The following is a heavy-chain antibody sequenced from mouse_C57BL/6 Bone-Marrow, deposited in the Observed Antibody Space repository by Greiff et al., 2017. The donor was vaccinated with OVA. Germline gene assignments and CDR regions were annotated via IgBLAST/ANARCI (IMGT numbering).Heavy chain of an antibody. J-gene: IGHJ4*01. Sequence: VQLQQSGPELVKPGASVKISCKASGYSFTGYYMNWVKQSPEKSLEWIGEINPSTGGTTYNQKFKAKATLTVDKSSSTAYMQLKSLTSEDSAVYYCARDGAYYSIYYAMDYWGQGTSVTVSS. D-gene: IGHD2-5*01. CDR1: GYSFTGYY. CDR3: ARDGAYYSIYYAMDY. V-gene: IGHV1-42*01. CDR2: INPSTGGT.